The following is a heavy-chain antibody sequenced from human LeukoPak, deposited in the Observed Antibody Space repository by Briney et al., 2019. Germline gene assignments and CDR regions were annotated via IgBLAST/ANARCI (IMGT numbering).Heavy chain of an antibody. CDR1: GGSVSGYY. D-gene: IGHD1-1*01. V-gene: IGHV4-59*02. J-gene: IGHJ4*02. CDR2: IHYTGTT. CDR3: ARDLGTTATGHAPCGY. Sequence: SETLSLTCTVSGGSVSGYYWTWIRQPPGKGLEWIGYIHYTGTTHYNPSLKSRVTISLDMSKNQFSLKLNSVTAADTAVYYCARDLGTTATGHAPCGYWGQGTLVTVSS.